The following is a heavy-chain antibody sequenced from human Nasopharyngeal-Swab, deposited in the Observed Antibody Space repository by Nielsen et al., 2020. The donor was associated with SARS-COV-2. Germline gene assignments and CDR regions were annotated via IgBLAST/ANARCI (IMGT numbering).Heavy chain of an antibody. D-gene: IGHD3-16*02. CDR2: ISYDGSNK. V-gene: IGHV3-30*03. CDR1: GFTFSSYG. J-gene: IGHJ6*02. CDR3: ARDPMITFGGVIVADYYYYGMDV. Sequence: GESLKISCAASGFTFSSYGMHWVRQAPGKGPEWVAVISYDGSNKYYADSVKGRFTISRDNSKNTPYLQMNSLRAEDTAVYYCARDPMITFGGVIVADYYYYGMDVWGQGTTVTVSS.